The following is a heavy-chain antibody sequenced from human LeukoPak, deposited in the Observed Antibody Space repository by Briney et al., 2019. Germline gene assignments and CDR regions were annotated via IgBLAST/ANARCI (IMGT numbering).Heavy chain of an antibody. CDR1: GFTFDDYA. D-gene: IGHD3-22*01. CDR3: AKDRGYDSSGFAFDY. CDR2: ISWNSGSI. J-gene: IGHJ4*02. Sequence: GGSLRLPCAASGFTFDDYAMHWVRQAPGKGLEWVSGISWNSGSIGYADSVKGRLTISRDNAKNSLYLQMNSLRAGDTALYYCAKDRGYDSSGFAFDYWGQGTLVTVSS. V-gene: IGHV3-9*01.